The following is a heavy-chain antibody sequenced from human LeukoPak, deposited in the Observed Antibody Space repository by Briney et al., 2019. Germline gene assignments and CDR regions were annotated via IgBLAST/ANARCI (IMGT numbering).Heavy chain of an antibody. Sequence: GGSLRLSYAPSGFTFRTYAMTWVRQAPGKGLEWVSAISGSGGSTYYADSVKGRFTISRDNSKNTLYLQMNSLRAEDTAVYYCAKDAHMTTVTTEGAFDIWGRGTMVTVSS. D-gene: IGHD4-17*01. CDR3: AKDAHMTTVTTEGAFDI. V-gene: IGHV3-23*01. CDR2: ISGSGGST. J-gene: IGHJ3*02. CDR1: GFTFRTYA.